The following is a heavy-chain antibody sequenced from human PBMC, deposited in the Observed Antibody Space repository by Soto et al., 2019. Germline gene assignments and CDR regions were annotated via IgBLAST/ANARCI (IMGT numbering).Heavy chain of an antibody. V-gene: IGHV4-4*02. Sequence: SETLSLTCAVSSGSISSSNWWSWVRQPPGKGLEWIGEIYRSGSTNYNPSLKSRVTISVDKSKNQFSLKLSSVTAADTAVYYCARESRDDFWSGYYFDYWAQRTLVTVSS. CDR3: ARESRDDFWSGYYFDY. J-gene: IGHJ4*02. CDR2: IYRSGST. D-gene: IGHD3-3*01. CDR1: SGSISSSNW.